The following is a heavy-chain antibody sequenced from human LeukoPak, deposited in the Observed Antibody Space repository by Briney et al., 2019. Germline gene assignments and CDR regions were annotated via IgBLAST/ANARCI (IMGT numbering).Heavy chain of an antibody. CDR3: ARERIAATLDLDY. J-gene: IGHJ4*02. V-gene: IGHV4-38-2*02. CDR2: IYHSGST. D-gene: IGHD6-6*01. Sequence: SETLSLTCTVSGYSISSGYYWGWIRQPPGKGLEWIGSIYHSGSTYYNPSLKSRVTISVDTSKNQFCLKLSSVTAADTAVYYCARERIAATLDLDYWGQGTLVTVSS. CDR1: GYSISSGYY.